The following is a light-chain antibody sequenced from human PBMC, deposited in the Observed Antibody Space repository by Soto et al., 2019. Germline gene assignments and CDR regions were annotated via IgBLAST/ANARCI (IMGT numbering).Light chain of an antibody. CDR1: QNVRTF. Sequence: EVVLTQSPATLSLSPGERATLSCRASQNVRTFLDWYQQKPGQAPRLLIYAASNRATGIPDRFSGSGSGTDFTLTISSLEPEDFAVYYCQQYVSSPLTFGGGTKVEIK. CDR3: QQYVSSPLT. V-gene: IGKV3-11*01. J-gene: IGKJ4*01. CDR2: AAS.